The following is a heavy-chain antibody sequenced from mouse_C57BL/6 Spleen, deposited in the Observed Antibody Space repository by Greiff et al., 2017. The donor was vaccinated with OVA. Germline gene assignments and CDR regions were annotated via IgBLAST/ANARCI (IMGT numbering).Heavy chain of an antibody. V-gene: IGHV1-50*01. D-gene: IGHD2-10*02. Sequence: QVQLQQPGAELVKPGASVKLSCEASGYTFTSYWMQWVKQRPGQGLEWIGEIDPSDSYTNYNQKFKGKATLTVDTSSSTAYMQLSSLTSEDSAVYYCARYERTWFAYWGQESLVTVSA. CDR1: GYTFTSYW. CDR3: ARYERTWFAY. J-gene: IGHJ3*01. CDR2: IDPSDSYT.